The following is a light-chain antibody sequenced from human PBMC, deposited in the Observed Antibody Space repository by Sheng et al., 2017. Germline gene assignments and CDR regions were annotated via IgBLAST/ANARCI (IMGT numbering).Light chain of an antibody. V-gene: IGLV2-14*03. CDR3: SSYTSDNTVV. CDR2: DVT. Sequence: QSALTQPASMSGSPGQSITLSCTGTSSDIGSVYHVSWYQQHPGRAPKLIIYDVTERPSGTSNRFSGSKSGNTASLTISGLQAEDEADYYCSSYTSDNTVVLGGGTKLTVL. CDR1: SSDIGSVYH. J-gene: IGLJ2*01.